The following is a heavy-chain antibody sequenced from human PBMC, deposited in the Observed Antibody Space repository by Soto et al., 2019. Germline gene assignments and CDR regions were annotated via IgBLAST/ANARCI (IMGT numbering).Heavy chain of an antibody. CDR3: ARGHRPPAMIVVVPSSYYYGMDV. Sequence: SETLSLTCAVYGGSFSGYYWSWIRQPPGKGLECIGEINHSGSTNYNPSLKSRVTISVDTSKNQFSLKLSSVTAADTAVYYCARGHRPPAMIVVVPSSYYYGMDVWGQGTTVT. CDR2: INHSGST. CDR1: GGSFSGYY. J-gene: IGHJ6*02. D-gene: IGHD3-22*01. V-gene: IGHV4-34*01.